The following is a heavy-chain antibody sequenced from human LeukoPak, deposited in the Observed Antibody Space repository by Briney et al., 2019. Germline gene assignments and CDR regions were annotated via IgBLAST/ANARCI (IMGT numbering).Heavy chain of an antibody. CDR1: GFTVSSNY. Sequence: GGSLRLSCAASGFTVSSNYMSWVRQAPGKGLEWVSVIYSGGSTYYADSVKGRFTISRDNSKNTLYLQMNSLRAEDTAVYYCAKEPKGGPTDYWGQGTLVTVSS. D-gene: IGHD3-16*01. CDR2: IYSGGST. V-gene: IGHV3-53*01. CDR3: AKEPKGGPTDY. J-gene: IGHJ4*02.